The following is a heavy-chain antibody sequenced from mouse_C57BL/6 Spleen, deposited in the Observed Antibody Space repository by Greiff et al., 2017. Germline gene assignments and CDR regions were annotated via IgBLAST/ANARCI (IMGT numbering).Heavy chain of an antibody. D-gene: IGHD2-4*01. Sequence: DVMLVESGGGLVKPGGSLKLSCAASGFTFSDYGMHWVRQAPEKGLEWVAYISSGSSTIYYADTVKGRFTISRDNAKNTLFLQMTSLRSEDTAMYYCARQDYGAMDYWGKGTSVTVSS. CDR2: ISSGSSTI. CDR1: GFTFSDYG. CDR3: ARQDYGAMDY. V-gene: IGHV5-17*01. J-gene: IGHJ4*01.